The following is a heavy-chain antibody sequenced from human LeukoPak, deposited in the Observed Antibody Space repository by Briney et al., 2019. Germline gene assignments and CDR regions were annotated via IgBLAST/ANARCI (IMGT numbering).Heavy chain of an antibody. D-gene: IGHD4-17*01. CDR3: AAVSVDYGDSSFDF. Sequence: GGSLRLSCAASGFTFSNAWMNWVRQAPGKGLEWVGRIASNTDGGTTDYAAPVKGRFTISRDDAKNTLCLQMNFLKTEDTALYYCAAVSVDYGDSSFDFWGQGTLVTVSS. V-gene: IGHV3-15*04. J-gene: IGHJ4*02. CDR2: IASNTDGGTT. CDR1: GFTFSNAW.